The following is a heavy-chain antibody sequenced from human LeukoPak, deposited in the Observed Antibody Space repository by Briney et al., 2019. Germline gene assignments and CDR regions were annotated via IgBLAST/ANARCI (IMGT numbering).Heavy chain of an antibody. CDR2: IKQDGSET. CDR3: ARDNSGYDYDAFDI. D-gene: IGHD5-12*01. CDR1: GFTISNYW. V-gene: IGHV3-7*01. J-gene: IGHJ3*02. Sequence: GGSLRLSCAASGFTISNYWMNWVRQAPGKGLEWVANIKQDGSETHYVDSVKGRFTISRDNSKNTLYLQMNSLRAEDTAVYYCARDNSGYDYDAFDIWGQGTMVTVSS.